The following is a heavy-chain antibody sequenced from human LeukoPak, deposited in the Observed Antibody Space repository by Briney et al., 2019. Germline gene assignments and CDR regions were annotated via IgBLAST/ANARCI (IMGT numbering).Heavy chain of an antibody. J-gene: IGHJ4*02. CDR2: ISGGGGST. CDR3: AKDKWLQLGRIFDY. CDR1: GFTFSSYA. D-gene: IGHD5-12*01. Sequence: PGGSLRLSCAASGFTFSSYAMSWVRQAPGKGLEWVSAISGGGGSTYYADSVKGRFTISRDNSKNTLYLQMNSLRAEDTAVYYCAKDKWLQLGRIFDYWGQGTLVTVSS. V-gene: IGHV3-23*01.